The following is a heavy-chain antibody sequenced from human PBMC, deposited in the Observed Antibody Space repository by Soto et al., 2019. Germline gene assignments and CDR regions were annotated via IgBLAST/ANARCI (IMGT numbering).Heavy chain of an antibody. V-gene: IGHV1-18*01. J-gene: IGHJ4*02. Sequence: QVQLVQSGPEVKMPGASVNVSCKASGYTFTSYGINWVRQAPGQGLEWMGRVSTYNGNTKYAQKFQGRVTMTTDTSTTTVYMHLRSFRSDDTAVYYCARERGLTASTLFGYWGQGTVVTVS. CDR1: GYTFTSYG. CDR3: ARERGLTASTLFGY. D-gene: IGHD3-10*02. CDR2: VSTYNGNT.